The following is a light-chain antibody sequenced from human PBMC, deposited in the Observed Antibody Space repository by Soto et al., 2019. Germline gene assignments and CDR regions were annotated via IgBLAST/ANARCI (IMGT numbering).Light chain of an antibody. J-gene: IGLJ2*01. CDR3: SSYAGRNNLI. V-gene: IGLV2-8*01. CDR2: EVT. Sequence: QSVLTQPPSASGSPGQSVTISCTGTSSDLGDYDYVSWYQQHPGKAPKLMIYEVTKRPSGVPDRFSGPKSGKTASLTVTGLQAEDEADYYCSSYAGRNNLIFGGGTKLTVL. CDR1: SSDLGDYDY.